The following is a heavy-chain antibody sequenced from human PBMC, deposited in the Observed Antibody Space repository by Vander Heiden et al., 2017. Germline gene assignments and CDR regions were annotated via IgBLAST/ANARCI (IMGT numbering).Heavy chain of an antibody. CDR2: ISASGIDI. D-gene: IGHD6-19*01. J-gene: IGHJ5*02. CDR3: ARDGGSSGWYNWFDP. V-gene: IGHV3-48*02. Sequence: EVQLVESGGGLVQPGGSLRRSCAASGFSFSTYSMHWVRRAPGRGLEWVAFISASGIDIYYTDSVKGRFTISRYNAKNSLYLQMSSLRDDDTALYYCARDGGSSGWYNWFDPWGQGTQVTVSS. CDR1: GFSFSTYS.